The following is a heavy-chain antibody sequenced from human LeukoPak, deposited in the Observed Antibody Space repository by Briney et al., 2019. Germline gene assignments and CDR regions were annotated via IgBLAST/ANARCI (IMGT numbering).Heavy chain of an antibody. CDR3: ARHVDEYSGSLRD. J-gene: IGHJ4*02. Sequence: SETLSLTCAVYGGSFSGYYWSWIRQPPGKGLEWIGEINHSGSTNYNPSLKSRVTISVDTSKNQFSLKLSSVTAADTAVYYCARHVDEYSGSLRDWGQGTLVTVSS. CDR1: GGSFSGYY. D-gene: IGHD1-26*01. V-gene: IGHV4-34*01. CDR2: INHSGST.